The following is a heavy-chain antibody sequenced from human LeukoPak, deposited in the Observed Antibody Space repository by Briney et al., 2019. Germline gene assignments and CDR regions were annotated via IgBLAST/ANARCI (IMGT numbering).Heavy chain of an antibody. J-gene: IGHJ4*02. CDR2: ISGSGGST. CDR3: AKAREDSSSWYDY. CDR1: GFTVSSTY. Sequence: PGGSLRLSCAASGFTVSSTYMSWVRQAPGKGLEWVSAISGSGGSTYYADSVKGRFTISRDNSKNTLYLQMNSLRAEDTAVYYCAKAREDSSSWYDYWGQGTLVTVSS. V-gene: IGHV3-23*01. D-gene: IGHD6-13*01.